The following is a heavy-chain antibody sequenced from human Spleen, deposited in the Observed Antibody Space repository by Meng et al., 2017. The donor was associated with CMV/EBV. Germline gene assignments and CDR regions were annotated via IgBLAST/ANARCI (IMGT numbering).Heavy chain of an antibody. CDR1: GGSISSYY. Sequence: SETLSLTCTVSGGSISSYYWSWIRQPPGKGLEWIGYIYYSGSTNYNPSLKSRVTISVDTSKNQFSLKLSSVTAADTAVYYCARRSGSYYFDYWGQGTLVTVSS. V-gene: IGHV4-59*01. CDR3: ARRSGSYYFDY. D-gene: IGHD1-26*01. CDR2: IYYSGST. J-gene: IGHJ4*02.